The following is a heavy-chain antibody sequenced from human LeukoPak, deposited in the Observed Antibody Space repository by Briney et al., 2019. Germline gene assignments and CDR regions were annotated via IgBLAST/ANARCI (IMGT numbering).Heavy chain of an antibody. D-gene: IGHD3-22*01. CDR2: INPNSGGT. Sequence: ASVKVSCKASGYTFTGYYMHWVRQAPGQGLEWMGRINPNSGGTNYAQKFQGRVTMTRDTSISTAYMELSRLRSDDTAVYYCARVRRRIGYYYDSSGYYYFDYWGQGTLVTASS. CDR1: GYTFTGYY. J-gene: IGHJ4*02. CDR3: ARVRRRIGYYYDSSGYYYFDY. V-gene: IGHV1-2*06.